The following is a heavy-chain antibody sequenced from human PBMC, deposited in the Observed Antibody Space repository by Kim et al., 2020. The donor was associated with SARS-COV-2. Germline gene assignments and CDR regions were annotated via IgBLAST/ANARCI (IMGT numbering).Heavy chain of an antibody. CDR3: ARHRSNLSFDY. Sequence: NYSPSFHGHVTISADKSLSTAYLQWSSLKASDTAMYYCARHRSNLSFDYWGQGTLVTVSS. J-gene: IGHJ4*02. V-gene: IGHV5-10-1*01.